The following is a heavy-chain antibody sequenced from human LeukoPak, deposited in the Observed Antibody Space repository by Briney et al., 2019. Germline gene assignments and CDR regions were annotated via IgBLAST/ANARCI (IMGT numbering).Heavy chain of an antibody. J-gene: IGHJ4*02. CDR3: ARGRGYCSGGSCRTVFDY. CDR1: GGSFSGYY. CDR2: INHSGST. Sequence: PSETLSLTCAVYGGSFSGYYWSWIRQPPGKGLEWIGEINHSGSTNYNPSLKSRVTISVDTSKNQFSLKLSSVTAADTAVYYCARGRGYCSGGSCRTVFDYWGQGTLVTVSS. V-gene: IGHV4-34*01. D-gene: IGHD2-15*01.